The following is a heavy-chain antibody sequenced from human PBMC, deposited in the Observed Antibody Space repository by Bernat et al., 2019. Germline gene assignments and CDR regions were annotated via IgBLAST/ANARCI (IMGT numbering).Heavy chain of an antibody. Sequence: QVQLVESGGGVVQPGRSLRLSCAASGFTFSSYGMHWVRQAPGKGLEWVAVIWYDGSNKYYAVSVKGRFTISRDNSKNTLYLQMNSLRAEDTAVYYCARDQGGKYYYGSGNPTHWGQGTLVTVSS. V-gene: IGHV3-33*01. CDR3: ARDQGGKYYYGSGNPTH. J-gene: IGHJ4*02. CDR2: IWYDGSNK. CDR1: GFTFSSYG. D-gene: IGHD3-10*01.